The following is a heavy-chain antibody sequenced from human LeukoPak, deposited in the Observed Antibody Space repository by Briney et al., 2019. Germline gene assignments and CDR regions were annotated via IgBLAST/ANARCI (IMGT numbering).Heavy chain of an antibody. V-gene: IGHV3-30*02. J-gene: IGHJ4*02. D-gene: IGHD3-22*01. Sequence: GGSLRLSCAASGFTFSSYGKHWVRQAPGKGLEWVAFIRYDGSNKYYADSVKGRFTISRDNSKNTLYLQMNSLRAEDTAVYYCAKARRDSSGYYYEYWGQGTLVTVSS. CDR1: GFTFSSYG. CDR3: AKARRDSSGYYYEY. CDR2: IRYDGSNK.